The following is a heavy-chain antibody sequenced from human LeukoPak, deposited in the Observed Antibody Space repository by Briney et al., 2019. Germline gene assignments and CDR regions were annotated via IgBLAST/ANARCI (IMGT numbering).Heavy chain of an antibody. Sequence: GGSLRLSCAASGFTFSSFAMSWVRQAPGKGLEWVSSVSDSDENTYYADSVKGRFTISRDNAKNSLYLQMNSLRAEDTAVYYCARGAYYYEDWGQGTLVTVSS. CDR3: ARGAYYYED. D-gene: IGHD3-22*01. V-gene: IGHV3-23*01. CDR2: VSDSDENT. CDR1: GFTFSSFA. J-gene: IGHJ4*02.